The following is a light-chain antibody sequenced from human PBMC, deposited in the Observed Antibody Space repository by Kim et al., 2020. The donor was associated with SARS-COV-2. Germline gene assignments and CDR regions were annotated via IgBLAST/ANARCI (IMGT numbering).Light chain of an antibody. Sequence: GQSFTISCTGTSSDVGGYNYVSWYQQHPGKAPKLMIYEVSKRPSGVPDRFSGSKSGNTASLTVSGLQAEDEADYYCSSYAGNYNLVFGGGTKLTVL. CDR3: SSYAGNYNLV. V-gene: IGLV2-8*01. J-gene: IGLJ2*01. CDR2: EVS. CDR1: SSDVGGYNY.